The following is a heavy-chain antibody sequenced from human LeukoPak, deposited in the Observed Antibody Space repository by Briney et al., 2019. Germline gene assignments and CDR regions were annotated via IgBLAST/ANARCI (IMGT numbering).Heavy chain of an antibody. CDR1: GFTFSSSW. D-gene: IGHD3/OR15-3a*01. Sequence: GGSLRLSCAASGFTFSSSWMTWVRQAPGKGLEWVANMNLDGSEKYYVDSVEGRFIISRDNAKNSLFLQMNSLIAEDTAVYYCARDDGFSCYSYWGQGTLVTVSS. CDR3: ARDDGFSCYSY. V-gene: IGHV3-7*01. CDR2: MNLDGSEK. J-gene: IGHJ4*02.